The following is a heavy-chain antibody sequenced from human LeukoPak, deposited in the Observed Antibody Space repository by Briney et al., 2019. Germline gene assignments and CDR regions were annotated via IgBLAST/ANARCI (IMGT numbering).Heavy chain of an antibody. Sequence: GASVKVSCKVSAYTLTELSMNWVRHAPGKALEWMGGFDPEDGETIYAQKFQGRVTMTEDTSTDTAYMELSSLRSEDTAVYYCATSQAALGASDAFDIWGQGTMVTVSS. D-gene: IGHD2-15*01. V-gene: IGHV1-24*01. J-gene: IGHJ3*02. CDR3: ATSQAALGASDAFDI. CDR1: AYTLTELS. CDR2: FDPEDGET.